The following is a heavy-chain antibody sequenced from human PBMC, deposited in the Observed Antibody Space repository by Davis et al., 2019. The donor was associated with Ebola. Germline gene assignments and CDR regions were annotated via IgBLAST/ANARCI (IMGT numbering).Heavy chain of an antibody. V-gene: IGHV3-48*02. CDR1: GFTFFDSS. J-gene: IGHJ4*02. D-gene: IGHD3-22*01. CDR3: ARGISSGFSLLANDY. CDR2: ISSRSRTI. Sequence: GESLKISCAASGFTFFDSSLNWVRQAPGKGLEWVAYISSRSRTIYYADSVKGRFTISRDNAKNSLYLQMNSLRDEDTAVYYCARGISSGFSLLANDYWGQGTLVTVSS.